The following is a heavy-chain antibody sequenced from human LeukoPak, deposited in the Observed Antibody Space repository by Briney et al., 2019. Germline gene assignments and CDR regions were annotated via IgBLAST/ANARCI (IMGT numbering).Heavy chain of an antibody. D-gene: IGHD3-22*01. CDR3: ARRGPYSSGYSPFDY. CDR2: ISSSGSTI. Sequence: GGSLRLSCAASGFTFSSYEMNWVRQAPGKGLEWVSYISSSGSTIYYADSVKGRFTISRDNAKNSLYLQMNSLRAEDTAVYYCARRGPYSSGYSPFDYWGQGTLVTVSS. J-gene: IGHJ4*02. V-gene: IGHV3-48*03. CDR1: GFTFSSYE.